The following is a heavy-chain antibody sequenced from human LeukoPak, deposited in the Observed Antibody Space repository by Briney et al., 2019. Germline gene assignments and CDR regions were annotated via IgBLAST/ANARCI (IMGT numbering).Heavy chain of an antibody. V-gene: IGHV6-1*01. CDR3: ARLVGNSPDY. CDR1: GDSVSSNTVA. Sequence: SQTLSLTCAISGDSVSSNTVAWNWIRQSPSRGLEWLGRTYYRSKGKSDYAVSLRGRINISPDTSKNQFSLQLNSVSPEDTAVYYCARLVGNSPDYWGQGALVTVSS. D-gene: IGHD2/OR15-2a*01. J-gene: IGHJ4*02. CDR2: TYYRSKGKS.